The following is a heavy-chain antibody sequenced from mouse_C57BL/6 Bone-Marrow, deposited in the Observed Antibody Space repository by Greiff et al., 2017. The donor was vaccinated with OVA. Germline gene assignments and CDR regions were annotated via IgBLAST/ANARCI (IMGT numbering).Heavy chain of an antibody. J-gene: IGHJ1*03. CDR2: IHPNSGST. D-gene: IGHD2-2*01. CDR1: GYTFTSYW. Sequence: QVQLQQPGAELVKPGASVKLSCKASGYTFTSYWMHWVKQRPGQGLEWIGMIHPNSGSTNYNEKFKSKATLTVDKSSSTAYMQLSSLTSEDSAVYYCARFMVTTWYFDVWGTGTTVTVSS. V-gene: IGHV1-64*01. CDR3: ARFMVTTWYFDV.